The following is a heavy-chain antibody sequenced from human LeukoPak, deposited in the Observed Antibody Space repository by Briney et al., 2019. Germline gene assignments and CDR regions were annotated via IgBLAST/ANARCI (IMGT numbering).Heavy chain of an antibody. J-gene: IGHJ4*02. D-gene: IGHD6-19*01. V-gene: IGHV1-8*01. Sequence: GASVKVSCKASGYTFTNYGINWVRQATGQGLEWMAWMNPYNGNTGFAQKFQDRVTLTRNTSISTAYMELRGLRFEDTAVYYCARGKESGIEVAGRWGQGTLVTVSS. CDR3: ARGKESGIEVAGR. CDR2: MNPYNGNT. CDR1: GYTFTNYG.